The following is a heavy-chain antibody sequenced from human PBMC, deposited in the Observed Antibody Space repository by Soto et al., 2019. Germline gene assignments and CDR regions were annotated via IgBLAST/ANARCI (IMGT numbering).Heavy chain of an antibody. CDR1: GFTFSNAW. D-gene: IGHD5-12*01. J-gene: IGHJ3*02. CDR2: IKSKTDGGTT. Sequence: GGSLRLSCAASGFTFSNAWMSWVRQAPGKGLEWVGRIKSKTDGGTTDYVAPVKGRFTISRDDSKNTLYLQMNSLKTEDTAVYYCTKEVVAILDAFDIWGQGTMVTVSS. V-gene: IGHV3-15*01. CDR3: TKEVVAILDAFDI.